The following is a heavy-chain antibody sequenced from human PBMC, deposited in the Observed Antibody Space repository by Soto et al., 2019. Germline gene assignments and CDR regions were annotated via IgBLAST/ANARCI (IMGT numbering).Heavy chain of an antibody. D-gene: IGHD3-22*01. Sequence: SETLSLTCTVSGGSISSGGYYWSWIRQHPGKGLEWIGYIYYSGSTYYNPSLKSRVTISVDTSKNQFSLKLSSVTAADTAVYYCARVEVGYYDSSGYYYYYYSMDVWGQGTTVTVS. CDR3: ARVEVGYYDSSGYYYYYYSMDV. CDR1: GGSISSGGYY. CDR2: IYYSGST. J-gene: IGHJ6*02. V-gene: IGHV4-31*03.